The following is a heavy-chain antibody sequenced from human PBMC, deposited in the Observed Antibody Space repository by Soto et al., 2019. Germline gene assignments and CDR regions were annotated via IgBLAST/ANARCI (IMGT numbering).Heavy chain of an antibody. J-gene: IGHJ4*02. CDR3: AKDRLGATPYYFDY. V-gene: IGHV3-23*01. CDR1: GFTFSSYA. D-gene: IGHD1-26*01. CDR2: ISGSGGTK. Sequence: EVQLLESGGGLVQPGGSLRLSCAASGFTFSSYAMSWVRQAPGKGLEWVSAISGSGGTKYYADSVKGRFTISRDNSNNTLYLQMNSLRAEDTALYSCAKDRLGATPYYFDYWGQGTRVTVST.